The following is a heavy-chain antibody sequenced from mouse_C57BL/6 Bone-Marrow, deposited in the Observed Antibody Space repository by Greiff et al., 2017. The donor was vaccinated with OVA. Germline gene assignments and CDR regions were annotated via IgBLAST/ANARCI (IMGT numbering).Heavy chain of an antibody. CDR2: IDPSDSYT. V-gene: IGHV1-50*01. CDR3: ARWYYGSSYGYFDV. Sequence: VQLQQPGAELVKPGASVKLSCKASGYTFTSYWMQWVKQRPGQGLEWIGEIDPSDSYTNYNQKFKGKATLTVDTSSSTAYMQLSSLTSEDSAVYYCARWYYGSSYGYFDVWGTGTTVTVSS. D-gene: IGHD1-1*01. CDR1: GYTFTSYW. J-gene: IGHJ1*03.